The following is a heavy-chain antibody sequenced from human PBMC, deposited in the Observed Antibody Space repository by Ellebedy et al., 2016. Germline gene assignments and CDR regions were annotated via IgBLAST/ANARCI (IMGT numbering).Heavy chain of an antibody. D-gene: IGHD1-26*01. V-gene: IGHV3-23*01. Sequence: GESLKISXAASGFTFSSYAMSWVRQAPGKGLAWVSAISGSGDSTYYADSVKGRFTISRDNSKNTLYLQMNSLRAEDTAVYYCAKGGVEWELLNWFNPWGQGTLVTVSS. CDR2: ISGSGDST. CDR3: AKGGVEWELLNWFNP. J-gene: IGHJ5*02. CDR1: GFTFSSYA.